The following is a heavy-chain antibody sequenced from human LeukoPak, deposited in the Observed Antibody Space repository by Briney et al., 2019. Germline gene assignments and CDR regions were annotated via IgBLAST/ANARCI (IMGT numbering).Heavy chain of an antibody. CDR3: VKVQIAEENDY. Sequence: GGSLRLSCSASGFTFSSYAMHWVRQAPGKGLVYVSAISSNGGSTYYADSVKGRFTISRDNSKNTLYLQMSSLRAEDTAVYYCVKVQIAEENDYWGQGTLVTVSS. D-gene: IGHD6-13*01. CDR1: GFTFSSYA. V-gene: IGHV3-64D*06. CDR2: ISSNGGST. J-gene: IGHJ4*02.